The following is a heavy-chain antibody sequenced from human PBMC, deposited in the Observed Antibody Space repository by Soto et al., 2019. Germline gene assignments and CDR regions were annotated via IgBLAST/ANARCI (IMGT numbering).Heavy chain of an antibody. CDR1: GGTFSSYT. CDR2: IIPILGTP. J-gene: IGHJ6*02. CDR3: ARFRGSYGMDV. Sequence: QVQLVQSGAEVKKPGSSVKVSCKASGGTFSSYTISWVRQAPGQGLEWMGRIIPILGTPNYAQKFQGRVTITADKSTSTVYMELSSLRSEGTAVYYCARFRGSYGMDVWGQGTTVTVSS. D-gene: IGHD3-10*01. V-gene: IGHV1-69*08.